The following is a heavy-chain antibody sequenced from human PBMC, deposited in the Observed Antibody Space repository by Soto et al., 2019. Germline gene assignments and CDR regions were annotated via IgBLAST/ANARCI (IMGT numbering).Heavy chain of an antibody. Sequence: SETLSLTCTVSGGSISSSNYYWGWIRQPPGKGLEWIGSIYYSGSTYYNPSLKSRVTISVDTSKNQFSLKLNSVTAADTAVYYCARSSIKPQVFMYPFDSWSQGTLVTVSS. D-gene: IGHD3-3*01. CDR2: IYYSGST. V-gene: IGHV4-39*01. CDR1: GGSISSSNYY. CDR3: ARSSIKPQVFMYPFDS. J-gene: IGHJ4*02.